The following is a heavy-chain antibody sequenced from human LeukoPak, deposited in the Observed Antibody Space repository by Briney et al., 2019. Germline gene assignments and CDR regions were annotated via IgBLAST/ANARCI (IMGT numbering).Heavy chain of an antibody. Sequence: SETLSLTCAVYGGSFSGYYWSWIRQPPGKGPEWIGEINHSGSTNYNPSLKSRVTISVDTSKNQFSLKLSSVTAADTAVYYCARREMATSGYFDYWGQGTLVTVSS. J-gene: IGHJ4*02. V-gene: IGHV4-34*01. CDR2: INHSGST. CDR1: GGSFSGYY. D-gene: IGHD5-24*01. CDR3: ARREMATSGYFDY.